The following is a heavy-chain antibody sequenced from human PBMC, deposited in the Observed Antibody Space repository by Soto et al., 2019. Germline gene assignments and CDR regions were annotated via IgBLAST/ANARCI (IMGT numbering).Heavy chain of an antibody. CDR1: GFTFSSYE. CDR3: AREYYYDSSGSPSFDY. V-gene: IGHV3-48*03. J-gene: IGHJ4*02. CDR2: ISSSGSTI. Sequence: PGGSLRLSCAASGFTFSSYEMNWVRQAPGKGLEWVSYISSSGSTIYYADSVKGRFTISRDNAKNSLYLQMNSLRAEDTAVYYCAREYYYDSSGSPSFDYWGQGTLVTVSS. D-gene: IGHD3-22*01.